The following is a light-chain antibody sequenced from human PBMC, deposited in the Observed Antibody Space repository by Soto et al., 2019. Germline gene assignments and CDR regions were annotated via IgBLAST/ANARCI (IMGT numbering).Light chain of an antibody. Sequence: EIVLTQSPGTLSLSPGERATLSCRASQGVGNSYLAWYQQTPGQAPRLLIYGASTRATGIPDRISGRGSGTDFTLTISRLEPEDFAVYYCQQYGSSPNTFGQGTKVDI. J-gene: IGKJ2*01. CDR1: QGVGNSY. CDR3: QQYGSSPNT. V-gene: IGKV3-20*01. CDR2: GAS.